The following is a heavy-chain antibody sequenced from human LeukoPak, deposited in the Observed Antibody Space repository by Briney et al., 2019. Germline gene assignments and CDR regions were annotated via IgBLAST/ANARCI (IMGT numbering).Heavy chain of an antibody. CDR2: ISGSGGST. J-gene: IGHJ4*02. Sequence: GGSLRLSCAASGFTFSSYAMSWVRQAPGKGLEWASAISGSGGSTYYADSVKGLFTISRDNSKNTLYLQMNSLRAEDTAVYYCAKAGTGYYFDYWGQGTLVTVSS. CDR3: AKAGTGYYFDY. V-gene: IGHV3-23*01. CDR1: GFTFSSYA. D-gene: IGHD6-13*01.